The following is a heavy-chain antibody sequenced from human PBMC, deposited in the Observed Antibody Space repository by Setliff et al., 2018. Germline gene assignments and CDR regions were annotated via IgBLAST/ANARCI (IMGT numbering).Heavy chain of an antibody. CDR1: GGSISTTNYF. CDR3: ARGYAARVGFGNWFDP. V-gene: IGHV4-39*07. J-gene: IGHJ5*02. D-gene: IGHD6-6*01. CDR2: LYYTGAT. Sequence: SETLSLTCTVSGGSISTTNYFWGWIRQPPGGGLEWIGILYYTGATYYNPSLKSRVTIPVDTPNNQFSLKLSSVTAADTAVFYCARGYAARVGFGNWFDPWG.